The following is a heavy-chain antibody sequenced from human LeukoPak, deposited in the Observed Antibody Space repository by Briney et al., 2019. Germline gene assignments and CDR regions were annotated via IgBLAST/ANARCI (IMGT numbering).Heavy chain of an antibody. Sequence: GGSLRLSCAASGFTFSTSAMNWVRQVPGKGLEWVSSIDYDSSHIYYAASVRGRFTISRDNARDSVYLQMDSLRVEDTAVYYCTRDPLRFLRVGHYDYWGQGTLVAVSS. CDR3: TRDPLRFLRVGHYDY. CDR2: IDYDSSHI. CDR1: GFTFSTSA. V-gene: IGHV3-21*01. D-gene: IGHD3-3*01. J-gene: IGHJ4*02.